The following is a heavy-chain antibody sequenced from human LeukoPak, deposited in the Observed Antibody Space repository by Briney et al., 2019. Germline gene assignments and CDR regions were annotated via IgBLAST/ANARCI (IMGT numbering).Heavy chain of an antibody. D-gene: IGHD6-19*01. J-gene: IGHJ4*02. CDR2: IYHNGGT. CDR3: ARHLRAVAGGRYFDY. CDR1: GGPFSGYY. Sequence: NPSETLSLTCAVYGGPFSGYYWSWIRQPPGKGLEWIGYIYHNGGTNYNPSLQSRLTISVDTSKNQFSLKLSSVTAADTAVYYCARHLRAVAGGRYFDYWGQGTQVTVSS. V-gene: IGHV4-59*08.